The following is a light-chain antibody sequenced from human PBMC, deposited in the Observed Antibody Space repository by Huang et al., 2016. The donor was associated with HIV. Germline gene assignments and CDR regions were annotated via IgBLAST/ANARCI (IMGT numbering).Light chain of an antibody. CDR1: PSWGSSR. J-gene: IGKJ4*01. CDR3: QQYDSSPVT. V-gene: IGKV3-20*01. CDR2: GAS. Sequence: EIVLTQSPGTLSLSPGERATLSCRASPSWGSSRLAWYQQKAGQAPRLLMYGASSRATGIPDRFRGSGSGTDFTLSISRLEPEDFAVYYCQQYDSSPVTFGGGTKVEIK.